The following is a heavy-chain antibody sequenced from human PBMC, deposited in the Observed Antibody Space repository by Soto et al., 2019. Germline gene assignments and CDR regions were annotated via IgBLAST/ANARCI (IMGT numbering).Heavy chain of an antibody. V-gene: IGHV3-53*01. J-gene: IGHJ4*02. CDR2: IYSDGST. CDR1: GLTVSRNY. D-gene: IGHD5-18*01. CDR3: ATEGVYSYGYGVHYDY. Sequence: SGGSLRLSCAASGLTVSRNYMSWVRQAPGKGLESVSVIYSDGSTYYVDSVKGRFTVSRDNSKNTLYLQMNTLRAEDTAVYYCATEGVYSYGYGVHYDYWGQGTLVTVSS.